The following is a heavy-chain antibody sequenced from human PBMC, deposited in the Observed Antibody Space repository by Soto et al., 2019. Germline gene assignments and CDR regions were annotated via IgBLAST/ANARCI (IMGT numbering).Heavy chain of an antibody. D-gene: IGHD2-15*01. Sequence: VQLVQSGAEVVKPGASVRVSCKTSGHTFSSYGFTWVRQAPGQGLEWMGWISAYNGNTNYAQKFQGRVTVTTDPSTSTAYMELRSLRSDDTPVYYCARALYCSGGSCYFDHWGQGTLVTVSS. J-gene: IGHJ4*02. V-gene: IGHV1-18*01. CDR2: ISAYNGNT. CDR1: GHTFSSYG. CDR3: ARALYCSGGSCYFDH.